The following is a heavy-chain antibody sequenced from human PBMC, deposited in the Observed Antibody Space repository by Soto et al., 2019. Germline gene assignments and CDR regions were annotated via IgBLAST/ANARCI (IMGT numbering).Heavy chain of an antibody. V-gene: IGHV4-31*03. CDR2: IYYTGST. CDR3: ARIEMASIK. D-gene: IGHD5-12*01. Sequence: PSETLSLTCSVSGASIRSGGYYWSWLRQSPGKGLEWIGHIYYTGSTFYSPSLKSRLTISLDTPKNQFSLDLNSVTTADTAMYYCARIEMASIKWGQGAPVTVSS. CDR1: GASIRSGGYY. J-gene: IGHJ4*02.